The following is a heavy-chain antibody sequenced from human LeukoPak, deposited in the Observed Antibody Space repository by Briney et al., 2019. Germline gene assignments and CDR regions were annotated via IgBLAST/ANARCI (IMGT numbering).Heavy chain of an antibody. CDR2: VYYTGIT. CDR1: GGSISTSTYN. D-gene: IGHD3-22*01. J-gene: IGHJ6*03. V-gene: IGHV4-39*01. Sequence: SETLSLTCTVAGGSISTSTYNWGWIRQPPGKGLEWFGSVYYTGITYYNPSVESRVTISVDTSKNHFSLELNSVTAADTGVYFCARQVRSPVVMFMDVWGKGTTVIVS. CDR3: ARQVRSPVVMFMDV.